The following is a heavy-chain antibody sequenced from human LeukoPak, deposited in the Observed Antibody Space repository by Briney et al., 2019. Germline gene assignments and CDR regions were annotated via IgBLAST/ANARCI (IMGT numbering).Heavy chain of an antibody. J-gene: IGHJ4*02. V-gene: IGHV4-34*01. CDR1: GGSFSGYY. D-gene: IGHD2-15*01. Sequence: TSETLSLTCAVYGGSFSGYYWSWIRQPPGKGLEWIGEINHSGSTNYSPSLKSRVTISVDTSKNQFSLKLSSVTAADTAVYYCAGDVVVVAATYLYWGQGTLVTVSS. CDR3: AGDVVVVAATYLY. CDR2: INHSGST.